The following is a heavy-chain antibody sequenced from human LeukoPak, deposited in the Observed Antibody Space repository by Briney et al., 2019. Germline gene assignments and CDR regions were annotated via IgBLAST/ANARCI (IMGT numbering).Heavy chain of an antibody. Sequence: LRLSCAASGFTFSSYAMHWVRQAPGKGLEWVAVISYDGSNKYYADSVKGRFTISRDNSKNTLYLQMNSLRAEDTAVYYCARAADYWGQGTLVTVSS. CDR1: GFTFSSYA. J-gene: IGHJ4*02. V-gene: IGHV3-30*01. CDR2: ISYDGSNK. CDR3: ARAADY.